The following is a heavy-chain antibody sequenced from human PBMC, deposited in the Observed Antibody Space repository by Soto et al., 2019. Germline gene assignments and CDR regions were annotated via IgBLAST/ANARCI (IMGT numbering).Heavy chain of an antibody. V-gene: IGHV4-39*01. D-gene: IGHD5-18*01. J-gene: IGHJ4*02. Sequence: QLQLQESGPGLVKPSETLSLTCTVSGGSISSSSYYWGWIRQPPGKGLEWIGSIYYSGNTYYNPSLKSRITISVDTSKNQFPLKLSYVTDTDTAVYYCARQDTTMVSWGYWGQGTLVTVSS. CDR3: ARQDTTMVSWGY. CDR2: IYYSGNT. CDR1: GGSISSSSYY.